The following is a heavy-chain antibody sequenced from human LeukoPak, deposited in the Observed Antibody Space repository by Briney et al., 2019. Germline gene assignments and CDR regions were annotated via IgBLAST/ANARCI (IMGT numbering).Heavy chain of an antibody. D-gene: IGHD5-18*01. CDR1: GFIFGDYY. J-gene: IGHJ4*02. Sequence: GGSLRLSCKASGFIFGDYYMNWIRQAPGKGLEWVANIKQDGSEKNYVDSVKGRFTISRDNAKTSLYLQMNSLRAEDTAVYYCARSLWPEDYWGQGTLVTVSS. CDR2: IKQDGSEK. V-gene: IGHV3-7*01. CDR3: ARSLWPEDY.